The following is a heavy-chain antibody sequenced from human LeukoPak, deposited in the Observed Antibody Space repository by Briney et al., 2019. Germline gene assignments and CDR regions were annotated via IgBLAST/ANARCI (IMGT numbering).Heavy chain of an antibody. V-gene: IGHV6-1*01. CDR1: GDSVSSNSAA. CDR2: TYYRFKWYN. D-gene: IGHD3-16*01. Sequence: SQTLSLTCAISGDSVSSNSAAWNWIRQSPSRGLEWLGRTYYRFKWYNDYAVSVKSRITINPDTSRNQFSLQLNSVTPEDTDVYYCARVRWGVVRSHFDYWGQGTLVTVSS. J-gene: IGHJ4*02. CDR3: ARVRWGVVRSHFDY.